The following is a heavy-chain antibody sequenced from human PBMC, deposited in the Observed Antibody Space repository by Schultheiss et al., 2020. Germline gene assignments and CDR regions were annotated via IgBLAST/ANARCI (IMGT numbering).Heavy chain of an antibody. Sequence: GGSLRLSCAASGFTFSSYGMHWVRQAPGKGLEWVGRIRSKANSYATAYAASVKGRFTISRDDSKNTAYLQMNSLKTEDTAVYYCTRPHCGGDCSEGGFDYWGQGTLVTVSS. CDR3: TRPHCGGDCSEGGFDY. CDR1: GFTFSSYG. CDR2: IRSKANSYAT. V-gene: IGHV3-73*01. J-gene: IGHJ4*02. D-gene: IGHD2-21*02.